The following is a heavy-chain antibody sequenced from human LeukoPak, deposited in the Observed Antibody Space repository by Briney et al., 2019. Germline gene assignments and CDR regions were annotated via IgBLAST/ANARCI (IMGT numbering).Heavy chain of an antibody. CDR3: ARDLGPAGTTGGGI. CDR2: ISGSSDRT. V-gene: IGHV3-23*01. J-gene: IGHJ3*02. CDR1: RFTFSSYA. D-gene: IGHD1-1*01. Sequence: GGSLRLSCAASRFTFSSYAMSWVRQAPGKGLEWVSSISGSSDRTFYADSVKGRFTISRDNSKNTLFLQMNTLRAEDTAVYYCARDLGPAGTTGGGIWGQGTMVTVSS.